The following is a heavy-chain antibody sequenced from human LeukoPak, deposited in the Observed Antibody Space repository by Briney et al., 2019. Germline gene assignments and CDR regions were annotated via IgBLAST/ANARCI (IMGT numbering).Heavy chain of an antibody. CDR1: GFTFDDYA. D-gene: IGHD4-17*01. J-gene: IGHJ6*02. Sequence: PGGSLRLSCAASGFTFDDYAMHWVRHAPGKGLEWVSGISWNSGSIGYADSVKGRFTISRDNAKNSLYLQMNSLRAEDTALYYCAKDIQYSVTTDYYYGMDVWGQGTTVTVSS. CDR2: ISWNSGSI. V-gene: IGHV3-9*01. CDR3: AKDIQYSVTTDYYYGMDV.